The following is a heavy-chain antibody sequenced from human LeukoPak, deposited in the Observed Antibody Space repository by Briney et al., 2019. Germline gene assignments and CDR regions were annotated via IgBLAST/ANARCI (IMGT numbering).Heavy chain of an antibody. V-gene: IGHV3-74*01. J-gene: IGHJ4*02. CDR3: ARAGSSGYYVY. CDR2: INSDGSST. D-gene: IGHD6-19*01. CDR1: GFTFSSYW. Sequence: TGGSLRLSCAASGFTFSSYWMQWVRQAPGKGLVWVSRINSDGSSTSYADSVKGRFTISRDNAKNSLYLEMNSLRAEDTAVYYCARAGSSGYYVYWGQGTLVTVSS.